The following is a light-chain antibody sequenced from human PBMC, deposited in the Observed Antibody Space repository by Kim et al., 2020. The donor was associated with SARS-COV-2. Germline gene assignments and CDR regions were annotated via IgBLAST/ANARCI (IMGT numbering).Light chain of an antibody. Sequence: PGQTARSTCSGDELPKKNAYWYQQKPGQAPVLVIYKDSERPSGIPERFSGSSSGTTVTLTISGVQAEDEADYYCQSADTSGSYRVFGGGTQLTVL. CDR1: ELPKKN. CDR2: KDS. J-gene: IGLJ3*02. V-gene: IGLV3-25*03. CDR3: QSADTSGSYRV.